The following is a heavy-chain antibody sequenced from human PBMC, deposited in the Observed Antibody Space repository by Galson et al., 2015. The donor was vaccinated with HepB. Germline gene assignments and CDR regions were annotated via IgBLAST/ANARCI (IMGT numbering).Heavy chain of an antibody. V-gene: IGHV3-33*01. Sequence: SLRLSCAASGFTFSSYGMHWVRQAPGKGLEWVAVIWYDGSNKYYADSVKGRFTISRDNSKNTLYLQMHSLRAEDTAVYYCARGTPYYYDSSGYYSVYYWGQGTLVTVSS. CDR3: ARGTPYYYDSSGYYSVYY. CDR1: GFTFSSYG. J-gene: IGHJ4*02. CDR2: IWYDGSNK. D-gene: IGHD3-22*01.